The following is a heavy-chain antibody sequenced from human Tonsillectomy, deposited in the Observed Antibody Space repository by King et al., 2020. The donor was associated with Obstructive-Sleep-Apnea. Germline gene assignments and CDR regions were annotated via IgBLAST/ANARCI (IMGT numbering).Heavy chain of an antibody. CDR2: TYHSGAT. Sequence: QLQESGPGLVKPSQTLSLTCAVSGGSISGGDYYWSWIRQTPGKGLEWLGYTYHSGATYYNPSFRGRVIISVDTSKNQFSLNVNYVTAADTAVYYCAIERGNGDYGGYFDYWGQGNLVTVSS. J-gene: IGHJ4*02. CDR3: AIERGNGDYGGYFDY. CDR1: GGSISGGDYY. D-gene: IGHD4-17*01. V-gene: IGHV4-30-4*01.